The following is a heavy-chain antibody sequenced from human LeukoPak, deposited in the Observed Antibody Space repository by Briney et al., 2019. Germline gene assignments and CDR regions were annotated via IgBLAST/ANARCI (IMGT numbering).Heavy chain of an antibody. Sequence: QSGGSLRLSCAASGFTFSTFGMHWVRQAPGKGLEWVAFIGYDGTNKYYADSVKGRLTVSRDNSRNTLYLQMNSLRAEDTAVYYCAEGGGSYWRWGQGTLVTVSS. J-gene: IGHJ4*02. CDR1: GFTFSTFG. CDR3: AEGGGSYWR. V-gene: IGHV3-30*02. D-gene: IGHD1-26*01. CDR2: IGYDGTNK.